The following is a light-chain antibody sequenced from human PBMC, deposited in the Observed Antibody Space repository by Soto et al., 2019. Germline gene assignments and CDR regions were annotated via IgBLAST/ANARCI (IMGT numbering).Light chain of an antibody. CDR1: KSVSSSY. CDR2: DAS. Sequence: EIVLTQSPATLSLSPGERATLSCGASKSVSSSYLTWNQQKPGLAPRLLIYDASRRATGIPDRFSGSGSGTDITLTSSRLETEDFAVYYCQQYCSSPYTFGQGTKLEIK. J-gene: IGKJ2*01. CDR3: QQYCSSPYT. V-gene: IGKV3D-20*01.